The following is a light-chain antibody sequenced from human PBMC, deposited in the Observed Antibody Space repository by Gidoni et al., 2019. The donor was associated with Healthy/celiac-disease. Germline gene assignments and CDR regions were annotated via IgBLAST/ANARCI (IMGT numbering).Light chain of an antibody. J-gene: IGKJ2*01. V-gene: IGKV4-1*01. CDR1: QSVLYSSNNKNY. Sequence: DIVMTQSPDSLAASLGERATINCKSSQSVLYSSNNKNYLAWYQQNPGQPPKLLIYGASTRESGVPDRFSGSGSGTDFTLTISSLQAEDVAVYYCQQYYSTPYTFGQGTKLEIK. CDR2: GAS. CDR3: QQYYSTPYT.